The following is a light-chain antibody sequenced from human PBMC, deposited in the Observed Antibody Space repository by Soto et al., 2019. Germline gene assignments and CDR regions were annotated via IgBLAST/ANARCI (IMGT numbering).Light chain of an antibody. CDR1: QSISSW. V-gene: IGKV1-5*01. CDR2: DAS. Sequence: DIQMTQSPSTLSASVGDRVTITCRASQSISSWLAWYQQKPGKAPKLLIYDASSLESGVPSRFSGSGSGTEFTFTISSLQPDDFATYYCQQYNSYSATFGQGTKVDIK. CDR3: QQYNSYSAT. J-gene: IGKJ1*01.